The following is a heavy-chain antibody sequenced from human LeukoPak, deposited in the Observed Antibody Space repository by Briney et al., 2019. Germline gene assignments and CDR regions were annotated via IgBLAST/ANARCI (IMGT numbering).Heavy chain of an antibody. Sequence: GGSLRLSCAASGFTFSSYEMNWVRQAPGKGLEWVSYISSSGSTIYCADSVKGRFTISRDNAKNSLYLQMNSLRAEDTAVYYCARDAMAVAGNDYWGQGTLVTVSS. J-gene: IGHJ4*02. V-gene: IGHV3-48*03. CDR3: ARDAMAVAGNDY. D-gene: IGHD6-19*01. CDR2: ISSSGSTI. CDR1: GFTFSSYE.